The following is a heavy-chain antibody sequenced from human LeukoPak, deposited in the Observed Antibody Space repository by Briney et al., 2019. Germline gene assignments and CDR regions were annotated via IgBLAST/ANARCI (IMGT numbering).Heavy chain of an antibody. Sequence: PSETLSLTCTVSGGSINTYFWSWIRQAPGKGLEWIGFISTSGGTKHNPSLKSRVTISVDTSKNQFSLKLTSLTAADTALYFCARDGSSFGGSGSFDAFDVWGRGTMVIVSS. CDR2: ISTSGGT. D-gene: IGHD3-22*01. CDR3: ARDGSSFGGSGSFDAFDV. CDR1: GGSINTYF. J-gene: IGHJ3*01. V-gene: IGHV4-59*01.